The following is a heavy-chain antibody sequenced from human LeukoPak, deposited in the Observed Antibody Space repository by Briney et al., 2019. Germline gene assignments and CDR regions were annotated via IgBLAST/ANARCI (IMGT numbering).Heavy chain of an antibody. CDR1: GGSFSGYY. CDR3: ARSGYSSSWYSDY. Sequence: SETLSLTCAVYGGSFSGYYWSWIRQPPGKGLEWIGEINHSGSTNYNPSLKSRVTISVDTSKNQFSLKLSSVTAADTAVYYCARSGYSSSWYSDYWGQGTLVTVSS. V-gene: IGHV4-34*01. CDR2: INHSGST. D-gene: IGHD6-13*01. J-gene: IGHJ4*02.